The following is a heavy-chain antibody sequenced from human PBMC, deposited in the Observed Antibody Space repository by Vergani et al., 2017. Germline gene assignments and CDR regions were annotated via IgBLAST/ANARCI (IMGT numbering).Heavy chain of an antibody. CDR3: AKLYRRSTSCYPHNWFDP. Sequence: EVQLLESGGGLVQPGGSLRLSCAASGFTFSSYAMSWVRQAPGKGLEWVPALSGSGGSTYYADSVKGRFTISRDNSKNTLYLQMNSLRAEDTAVYYCAKLYRRSTSCYPHNWFDPWGQGILVTVSS. CDR2: LSGSGGST. CDR1: GFTFSSYA. J-gene: IGHJ5*02. D-gene: IGHD2-2*01. V-gene: IGHV3-23*01.